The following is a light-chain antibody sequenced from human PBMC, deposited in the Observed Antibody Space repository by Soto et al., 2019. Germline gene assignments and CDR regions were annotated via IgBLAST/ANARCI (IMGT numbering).Light chain of an antibody. CDR2: GAS. J-gene: IGKJ1*01. V-gene: IGKV3-20*01. Sequence: EIVLTQSPGPLSLSPGERATLSCRASQSVSSSYLARYQQKPGQAPRLLIYGASGRATGIPDLLSGSGSGADFALTISRLEAEDFAVYYGQQYGSSWWTFGQGTKVDIK. CDR3: QQYGSSWWT. CDR1: QSVSSSY.